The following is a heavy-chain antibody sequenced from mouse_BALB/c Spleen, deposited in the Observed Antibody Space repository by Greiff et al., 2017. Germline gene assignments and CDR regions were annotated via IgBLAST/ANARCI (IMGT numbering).Heavy chain of an antibody. J-gene: IGHJ3*01. CDR3: ARITTWFAY. V-gene: IGHV1-7*01. D-gene: IGHD2-4*01. CDR2: INPSTGYT. CDR1: GYTFTSYW. Sequence: VQLQQSGAELAKPGASVKMSCKASGYTFTSYWMHWVKQRPGQGLEWIGYINPSTGYTEYNQKFKDKATLTADKSSSTAYMQLSSLTSEDSAVYYCARITTWFAYWGQGTLVTVSA.